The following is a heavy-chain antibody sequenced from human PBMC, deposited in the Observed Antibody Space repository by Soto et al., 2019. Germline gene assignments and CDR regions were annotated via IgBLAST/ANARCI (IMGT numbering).Heavy chain of an antibody. V-gene: IGHV3-23*01. CDR1: GFTFSSYA. CDR2: ISGSGGST. Sequence: GGSLRLSCAASGFTFSSYAMSWVRQAPGKGLEWVSAISGSGGSTYYADSVKGRFTISRDNSKNTLYLQMNSLRAEDTAVYYCAKDLVGEYSSSWGGEYYFDYWGQGTLVTVSS. J-gene: IGHJ4*02. D-gene: IGHD6-6*01. CDR3: AKDLVGEYSSSWGGEYYFDY.